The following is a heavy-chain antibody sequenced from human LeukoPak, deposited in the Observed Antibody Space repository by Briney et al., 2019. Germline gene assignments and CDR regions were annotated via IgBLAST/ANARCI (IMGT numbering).Heavy chain of an antibody. CDR2: MTYDGSNK. CDR3: ARDVRAAPHYDFFHYGMDV. Sequence: GGSLRLSCAASGFSFSSYYMSWVRQAPGKGLEWVALMTYDGSNKYYADSVKGRFTLSRDISKNTLYLQMNSLRAEDTAVYYCARDVRAAPHYDFFHYGMDVWGPGTTVTVAS. D-gene: IGHD3-22*01. CDR1: GFSFSSYY. V-gene: IGHV3-30*04. J-gene: IGHJ6*02.